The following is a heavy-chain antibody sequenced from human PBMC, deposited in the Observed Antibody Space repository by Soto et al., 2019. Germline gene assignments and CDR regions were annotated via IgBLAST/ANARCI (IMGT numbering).Heavy chain of an antibody. Sequence: ANGYTFRNYAMHWVRQAPGQGLEWMGWINGGNGNTKYSQKFQGRVTITRDTSASTAYMELSSLRSEDTAVYYCARDGPIYDILSARYFYGMDVWGQGTTVTVSS. D-gene: IGHD3-9*01. CDR2: INGGNGNT. V-gene: IGHV1-3*01. CDR3: ARDGPIYDILSARYFYGMDV. J-gene: IGHJ6*02. CDR1: GYTFRNYA.